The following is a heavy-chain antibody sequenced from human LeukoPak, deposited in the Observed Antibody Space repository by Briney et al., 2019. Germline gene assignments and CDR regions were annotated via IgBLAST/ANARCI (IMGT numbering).Heavy chain of an antibody. CDR1: GGSLSSYY. V-gene: IGHV4-59*01. Sequence: SETLSLTCTVSGGSLSSYYWSWIRQPPGKGLEWIGYIYYSGSTNYNPSLKSRVTISVDTSKNQFSLKLSSVTAADTAVYYCARVDYDSSGLPFDIWGQGTMVTVSS. CDR3: ARVDYDSSGLPFDI. CDR2: IYYSGST. J-gene: IGHJ3*02. D-gene: IGHD3-22*01.